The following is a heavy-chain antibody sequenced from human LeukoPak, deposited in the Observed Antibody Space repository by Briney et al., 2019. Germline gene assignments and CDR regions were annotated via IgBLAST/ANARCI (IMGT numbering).Heavy chain of an antibody. D-gene: IGHD5-12*01. CDR3: ARHSIVAPHLDY. CDR2: INHSGST. CDR1: GGSFSGYY. Sequence: SETLSLTCAVYGGSFSGYYWSWLRQPPGKGLEWIGEINHSGSTNYNPSLNSRVTISVDTSKNQFSLKLSSVTAADTAVYYCARHSIVAPHLDYWGQGTLVTVSS. V-gene: IGHV4-34*01. J-gene: IGHJ4*02.